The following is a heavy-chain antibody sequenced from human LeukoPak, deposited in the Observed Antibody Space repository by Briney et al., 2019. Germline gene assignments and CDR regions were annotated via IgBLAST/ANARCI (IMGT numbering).Heavy chain of an antibody. CDR1: GGSFSGYY. V-gene: IGHV4-34*01. Sequence: SETLSLTCAVYGGSFSGYYWSWIRQPPGKGLEWIGEINHSGSTNYNPSLKSRVTISVDTSKHQFSLKLSSVTAADTAVYYCARAPDCGGDCYAGYYYYYGMDVWGEGTTVTVSS. CDR2: INHSGST. CDR3: ARAPDCGGDCYAGYYYYYGMDV. J-gene: IGHJ6*04. D-gene: IGHD2-21*02.